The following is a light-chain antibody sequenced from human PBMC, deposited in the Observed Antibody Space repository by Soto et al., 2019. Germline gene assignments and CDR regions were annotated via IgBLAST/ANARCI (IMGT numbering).Light chain of an antibody. CDR2: DAA. Sequence: DIQMTQSPYSLSAAVGDRVTITCRASQNINTYLIWYQQKPGKAPKLLIFDAASLQSGVPSRFSGSGSRTDFTLTITSLQPEDFATYYCQQTSSAPFTFGPGTKVDIK. CDR3: QQTSSAPFT. CDR1: QNINTY. J-gene: IGKJ3*01. V-gene: IGKV1-39*01.